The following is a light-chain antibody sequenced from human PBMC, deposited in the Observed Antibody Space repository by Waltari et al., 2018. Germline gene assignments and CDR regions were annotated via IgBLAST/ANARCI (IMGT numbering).Light chain of an antibody. CDR1: SSDIGGYNL. Sequence: QSALTQPASVSGSPGQSITISCPGTSSDIGGYNLVSWYQHHPGKAPKIIIYEGSKRPSGVSYRFSGSKSGNTASLTISGLHTEDEADYYCCSYAGIGTLTFGGGTRVTVL. CDR2: EGS. V-gene: IGLV2-23*01. J-gene: IGLJ3*02. CDR3: CSYAGIGTLT.